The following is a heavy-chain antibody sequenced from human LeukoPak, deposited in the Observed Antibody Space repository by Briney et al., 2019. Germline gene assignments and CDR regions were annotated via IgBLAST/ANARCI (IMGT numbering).Heavy chain of an antibody. CDR3: ARGYKGKVAVAGRLDY. CDR1: TYSIDSGYY. Sequence: SETLSLTCTVSTYSIDSGYYWGWIRPSPGKGLEWIGSFYHTGSTYYNPSLKSRVTISVDMSKNQFSLKLSSVTAADTAVYYCARGYKGKVAVAGRLDYWGQGTLVTVSS. V-gene: IGHV4-38-2*02. D-gene: IGHD6-19*01. CDR2: FYHTGST. J-gene: IGHJ4*02.